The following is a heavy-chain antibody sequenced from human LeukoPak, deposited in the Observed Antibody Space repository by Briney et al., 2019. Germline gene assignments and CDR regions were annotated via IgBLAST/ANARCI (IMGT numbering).Heavy chain of an antibody. D-gene: IGHD6-19*01. CDR3: AREFYSSGRETYYFDY. V-gene: IGHV4-61*02. CDR1: GGSISSGSYY. Sequence: PSQTLSLTCTVSGGSISSGSYYWSWIRQPAGKGLEWIGRIYTSGSSNYNPSLKSRVTISVDTSKNQFSLKLSSVTAADTAVYYCAREFYSSGRETYYFDYWGQGTLVTVSS. CDR2: IYTSGSS. J-gene: IGHJ4*02.